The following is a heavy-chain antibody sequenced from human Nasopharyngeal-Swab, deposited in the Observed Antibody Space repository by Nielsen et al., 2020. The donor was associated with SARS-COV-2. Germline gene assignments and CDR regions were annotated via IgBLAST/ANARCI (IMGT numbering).Heavy chain of an antibody. D-gene: IGHD3-3*01. V-gene: IGHV1-18*01. Sequence: SVKVSCKASGYTFTRYGISWVRQAPGQGLEWMGWISAYNGNTNYAQKLQGRVTMTTDTSTSTAYMELRSLRSADTAVYYCARDDSSNYDFWSGYYTSFDYWGQGTLVTVSS. CDR2: ISAYNGNT. J-gene: IGHJ4*02. CDR1: GYTFTRYG. CDR3: ARDDSSNYDFWSGYYTSFDY.